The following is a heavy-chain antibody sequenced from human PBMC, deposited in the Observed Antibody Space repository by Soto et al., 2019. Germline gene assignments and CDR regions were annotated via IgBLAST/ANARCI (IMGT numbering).Heavy chain of an antibody. Sequence: SLRLSCAASGSTFAHYAMMWARQAPGRGLEWVSTIDGPTTNTHYIDSVKGRFFISRDNAINTVYLQMNGLRAEDTAVYYCVTWLSAHFDYWGRGTLVTVSS. V-gene: IGHV3-23*05. J-gene: IGHJ4*02. CDR2: IDGPTTNT. CDR3: VTWLSAHFDY. D-gene: IGHD6-19*01. CDR1: GSTFAHYA.